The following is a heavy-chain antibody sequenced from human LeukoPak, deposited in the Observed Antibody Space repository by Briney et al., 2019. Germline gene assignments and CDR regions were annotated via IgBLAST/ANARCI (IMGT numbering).Heavy chain of an antibody. CDR2: ISYDGSNK. V-gene: IGHV3-30*03. CDR1: GFTFSSYW. J-gene: IGHJ6*02. Sequence: PGGSLRLSCAASGFTFSSYWMNWARQAPGKGLEWVAVISYDGSNKYYADSVKGRFTISRDNSKNTLYLQMNSLRAEDTAVYYCAREDFWSGYYYYYYGMDVWGQGTTVTVSS. D-gene: IGHD3-3*01. CDR3: AREDFWSGYYYYYYGMDV.